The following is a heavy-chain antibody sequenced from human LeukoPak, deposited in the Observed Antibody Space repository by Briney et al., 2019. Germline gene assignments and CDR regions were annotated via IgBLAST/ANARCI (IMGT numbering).Heavy chain of an antibody. J-gene: IGHJ5*02. D-gene: IGHD6-19*01. CDR3: ARQSTVAGTGDNWFDP. V-gene: IGHV5-51*01. CDR1: GYSFTSYW. Sequence: GESLKISCKGSGYSFTSYWIGWVRQMPGKGLEWMGLIYPGDSDTRYSPSFQGQVTISADKSISTAYLQWSSLKASDTAMYYCARQSTVAGTGDNWFDPWGQGTLVTVSS. CDR2: IYPGDSDT.